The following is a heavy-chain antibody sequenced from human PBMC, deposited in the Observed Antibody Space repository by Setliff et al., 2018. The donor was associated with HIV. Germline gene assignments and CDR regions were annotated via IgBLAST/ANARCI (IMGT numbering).Heavy chain of an antibody. Sequence: SETLSLTCTVSSDSIRFYYWTWIRQPPGKGLEWIGNIYYTGSTNYNPSLKSRITISIDTSKSQFSLKLTSVTAADTAVYYCARVGASGVPSTMDYYYYMDVWGKGTTVTVSS. CDR1: SDSIRFYY. D-gene: IGHD3-10*01. CDR3: ARVGASGVPSTMDYYYYMDV. CDR2: IYYTGST. J-gene: IGHJ6*03. V-gene: IGHV4-59*12.